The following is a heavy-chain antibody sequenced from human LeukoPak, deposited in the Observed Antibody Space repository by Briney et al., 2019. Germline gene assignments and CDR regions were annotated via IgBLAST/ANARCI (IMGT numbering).Heavy chain of an antibody. V-gene: IGHV4-4*07. D-gene: IGHD3-10*01. J-gene: IGHJ4*02. CDR3: ARDMYYYGSGSSPFDY. Sequence: SETLSLTCTVSGGSISTYYWSWIRQPAGKGLEWIGRIYISGSTNYNPSLKSRVSMSADTSKNHFSLKLSSVTAADTAVYYCARDMYYYGSGSSPFDYWGQGTLVTVSS. CDR1: GGSISTYY. CDR2: IYISGST.